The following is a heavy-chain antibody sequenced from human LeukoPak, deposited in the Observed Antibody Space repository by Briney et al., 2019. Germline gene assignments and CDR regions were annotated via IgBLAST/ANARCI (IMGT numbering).Heavy chain of an antibody. CDR1: GSTFRGYW. D-gene: IGHD1-26*01. CDR2: INSDGSST. J-gene: IGHJ4*02. CDR3: ARVNRVGANSDY. Sequence: GGSLTPSSEASGSTFRGYWMNSVLHAPVKGPLRVSRINSDGSSTSYADSVKGRFTISRDNAKNTLYLQMNSLRAEDTAVYYCARVNRVGANSDYWGQGTLVTVSS. V-gene: IGHV3-74*01.